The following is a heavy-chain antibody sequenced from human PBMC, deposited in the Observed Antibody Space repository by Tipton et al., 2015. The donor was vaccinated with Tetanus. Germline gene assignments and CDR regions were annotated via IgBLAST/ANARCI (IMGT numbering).Heavy chain of an antibody. D-gene: IGHD2-8*01. CDR2: VAYDGNNK. Sequence: SLRLSCATSGLSFSGYGLHWLRQAPGKGLEWVALVAYDGNNKHYADSVKGRFTISRDNSKNTMYLQMNSLRAEDTAVYYCTKDVGIVLFDYWGQGTLVTVSS. V-gene: IGHV3-30-3*02. J-gene: IGHJ4*02. CDR1: GLSFSGYG. CDR3: TKDVGIVLFDY.